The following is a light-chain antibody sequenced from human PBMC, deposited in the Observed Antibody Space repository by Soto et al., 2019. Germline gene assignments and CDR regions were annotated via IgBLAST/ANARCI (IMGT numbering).Light chain of an antibody. CDR1: SSDVGSYNS. CDR3: SSYTSSNTYV. J-gene: IGLJ1*01. V-gene: IGLV2-18*02. Sequence: QSVLTQPPSVSGSPGQSVTISCTGTSSDVGSYNSVSWYQQPPGTAPKLMIYEVSNRPSGVPDRFSGSKSGNTASLTISGLQAEDEADYYCSSYTSSNTYVFGTGTKVTVL. CDR2: EVS.